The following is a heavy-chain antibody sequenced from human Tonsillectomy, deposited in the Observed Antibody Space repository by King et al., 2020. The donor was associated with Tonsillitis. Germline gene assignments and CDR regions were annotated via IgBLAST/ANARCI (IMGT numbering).Heavy chain of an antibody. D-gene: IGHD3-10*01. CDR2: IIPILGIA. V-gene: IGHV1-69*04. Sequence: QLVQSGAEVKKPGSSVKVSCKASGGTFSSYAISWVRQAPGQGLEWMGRIIPILGIANYAQKFQGRVTITADKSTSTAYMELSSLRSEDTAVYYCAREKGGAGVRGEDPWGQGTLVTVSS. CDR1: GGTFSSYA. CDR3: AREKGGAGVRGEDP. J-gene: IGHJ5*02.